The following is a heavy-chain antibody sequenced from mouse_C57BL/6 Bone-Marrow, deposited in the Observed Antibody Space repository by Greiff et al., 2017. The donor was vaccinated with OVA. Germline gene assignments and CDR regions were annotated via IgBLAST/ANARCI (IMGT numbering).Heavy chain of an antibody. Sequence: VQLQQSGPELVKPGASVKISCKASGYTFTDYYMNWVKQSHGKSLEWSGDINPNNGGTSYNQKFKGKATLTVDKSSSTAYMELRSLTSEDSAVYYCARAGYYEDYFDYWGQGTTLTVSS. CDR1: GYTFTDYY. CDR2: INPNNGGT. D-gene: IGHD3-1*01. V-gene: IGHV1-26*01. CDR3: ARAGYYEDYFDY. J-gene: IGHJ2*01.